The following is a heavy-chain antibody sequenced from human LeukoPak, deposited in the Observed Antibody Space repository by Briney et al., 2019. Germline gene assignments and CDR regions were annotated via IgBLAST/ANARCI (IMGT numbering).Heavy chain of an antibody. CDR2: ISSNGGST. CDR1: GFTFSSYS. CDR3: ARMTLYGSGTVH. D-gene: IGHD3-10*01. J-gene: IGHJ4*02. Sequence: GGPLRLSCAASGFTFSSYSMHWVRQAPGKGLEYVSGISSNGGSTWYVGSVKGRFTISRDNSKNTVNLQLGSLRIEDTAVYHCARMTLYGSGTVHWGQGILVTVSS. V-gene: IGHV3-64*02.